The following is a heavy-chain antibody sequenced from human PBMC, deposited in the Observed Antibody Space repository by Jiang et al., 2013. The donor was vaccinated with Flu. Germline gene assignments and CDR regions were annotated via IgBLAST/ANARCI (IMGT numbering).Heavy chain of an antibody. CDR2: INPSGGRT. J-gene: IGHJ4*02. V-gene: IGHV1-46*01. Sequence: GAEVKKPGASVKISCRASGYPFSIYYLHWVRQAPGQGLEWMGKINPSGGRTSYAQKFQGRVTLTRDASTSTVYLQLSSLRSDDTAIYYCTREGYDSSGYSTNFFDHWGQGTLVTVSS. D-gene: IGHD3-22*01. CDR3: TREGYDSSGYSTNFFDH. CDR1: GYPFSIYY.